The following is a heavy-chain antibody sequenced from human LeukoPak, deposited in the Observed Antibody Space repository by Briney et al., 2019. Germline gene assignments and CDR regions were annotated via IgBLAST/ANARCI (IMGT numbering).Heavy chain of an antibody. D-gene: IGHD7-27*01. CDR1: GFTFSDYY. J-gene: IGHJ4*02. CDR3: AGGNRGFDY. CDR2: IRKKANSYTT. V-gene: IGHV3-72*01. Sequence: GGSLRLSCAASGFTFSDYYMDWVRQAPGKGLEWVGRIRKKANSYTTEYAASVKGRFTISRDDSKNSLYLQMNGLKTEDTAVYYCAGGNRGFDYWGQGTLVTVSS.